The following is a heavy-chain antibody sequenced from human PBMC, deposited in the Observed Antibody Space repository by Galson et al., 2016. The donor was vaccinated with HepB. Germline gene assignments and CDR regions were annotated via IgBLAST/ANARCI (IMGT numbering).Heavy chain of an antibody. J-gene: IGHJ4*02. V-gene: IGHV3-7*01. CDR2: IKTDGSER. CDR3: ARESSSGWTFDS. Sequence: SLRLSCAASGFTFGVYWMSWVRLVPGKGLQWVAHIKTDGSERYYVDSVKGRFTISRDNAKNSLYLQMNSLRAEDTAVYYCARESSSGWTFDSWGQGTLVTVSS. D-gene: IGHD6-19*01. CDR1: GFTFGVYW.